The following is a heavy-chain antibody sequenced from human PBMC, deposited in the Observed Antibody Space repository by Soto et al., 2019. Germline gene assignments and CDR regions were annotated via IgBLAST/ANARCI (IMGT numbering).Heavy chain of an antibody. CDR1: GFTFSSYG. V-gene: IGHV3-33*01. CDR2: IWYDGSNK. Sequence: QVQLVESGGGVVQPGRSLRLSCAASGFTFSSYGMHWVHQAPGKGLEWVAVIWYDGSNKYYADSVKGRFTISRDNSKNTLYLQMNSLRAEDTAVYYCARQGQLSHYYYYGMDVWGQGTTVTVSS. D-gene: IGHD1-1*01. CDR3: ARQGQLSHYYYYGMDV. J-gene: IGHJ6*02.